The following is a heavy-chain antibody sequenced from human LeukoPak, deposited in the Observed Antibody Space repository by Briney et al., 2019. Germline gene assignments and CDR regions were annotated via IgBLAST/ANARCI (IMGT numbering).Heavy chain of an antibody. Sequence: GGSLRLSCAASGFTFSSYEMNWVRQAPVKGLEWVSYISSSGRTTYNADSVEGRFTISRDNAKNSLYLQMNSLRAEDTAVYYCARTNLWFGELYAFDIWGQGTMVTVSS. CDR3: ARTNLWFGELYAFDI. CDR1: GFTFSSYE. J-gene: IGHJ3*02. V-gene: IGHV3-48*03. D-gene: IGHD3-10*01. CDR2: ISSSGRTT.